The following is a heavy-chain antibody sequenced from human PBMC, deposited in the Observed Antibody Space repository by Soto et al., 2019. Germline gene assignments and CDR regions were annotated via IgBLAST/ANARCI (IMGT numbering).Heavy chain of an antibody. V-gene: IGHV1-18*01. D-gene: IGHD2-15*01. CDR2: ISIEKGNT. J-gene: IGHJ2*01. Sequence: QVQVVQSGAEVMKPGASVKVACKASGYRFDTFGMSWVRQAPGQGLEWLGWISIEKGNTNSAQKFQDRVTMTTDTSTSTAYMELRSLTSDDTAVYYCARCYCSVGSCFTCSHFDLWGRGTLVTVSS. CDR3: ARCYCSVGSCFTCSHFDL. CDR1: GYRFDTFG.